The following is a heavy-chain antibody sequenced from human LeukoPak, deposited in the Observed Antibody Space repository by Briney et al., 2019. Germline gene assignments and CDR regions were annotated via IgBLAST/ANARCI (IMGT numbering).Heavy chain of an antibody. D-gene: IGHD1-14*01. CDR1: GLSLSTFA. J-gene: IGHJ4*02. CDR3: ARASWVSTTDAVR. V-gene: IGHV3-23*01. CDR2: LRGNGET. Sequence: PGGSLRLFCAASGLSLSTFAMSWVRQGPARGLEWVSSLRGNGETFYAESVKGRFTLSSDSSRNTLYLHLNNLKVEDTAMYYCARASWVSTTDAVRWGQGTLVTVSS.